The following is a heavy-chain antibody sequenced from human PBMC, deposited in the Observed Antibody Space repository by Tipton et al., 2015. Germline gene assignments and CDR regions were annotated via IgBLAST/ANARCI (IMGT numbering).Heavy chain of an antibody. J-gene: IGHJ3*01. CDR1: GGSISSGGYY. CDR2: IQYSGNT. CDR3: AGPTDAFDV. V-gene: IGHV4-31*03. Sequence: TLSLTCTVSGGSISSGGYYWSWIRQHPGKGLEWIGHIQYSGNTYFNPSLKSRLTISVDTSKNQFSLKLSSVTAADTAVYYCAGPTDAFDVWGQGTMVTVSS.